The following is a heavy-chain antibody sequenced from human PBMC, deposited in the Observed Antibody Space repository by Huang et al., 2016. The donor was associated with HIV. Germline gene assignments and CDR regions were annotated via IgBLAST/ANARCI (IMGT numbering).Heavy chain of an antibody. CDR2: INSDGSST. D-gene: IGHD3-22*01. Sequence: EVQLVESGGGLVQPGGSLSLSCAASGFSISSYWMHWVRQAPGKGRVWVARINSDGSSTSYADSVKGRFTISRDNAKNTLYLQMNSLRAEDTAVYYCARDPRIQSWLNFFDYWGQGTLVSVSS. CDR3: ARDPRIQSWLNFFDY. CDR1: GFSISSYW. V-gene: IGHV3-74*01. J-gene: IGHJ4*02.